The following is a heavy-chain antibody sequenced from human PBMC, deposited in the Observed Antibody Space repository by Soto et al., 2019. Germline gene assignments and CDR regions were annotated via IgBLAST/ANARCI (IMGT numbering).Heavy chain of an antibody. CDR2: IIPILGIA. V-gene: IGHV1-69*04. Sequence: GASVKVPCKASGGTFSSYTISWVRQAPGQGLEWMGRIIPILGIANYAQKFQGRVTITADKSTSTAYMELSSLRSEDTAVYYCARERWTYDRVPYFDYWGQGTLVTVSS. D-gene: IGHD3-22*01. CDR3: ARERWTYDRVPYFDY. CDR1: GGTFSSYT. J-gene: IGHJ4*02.